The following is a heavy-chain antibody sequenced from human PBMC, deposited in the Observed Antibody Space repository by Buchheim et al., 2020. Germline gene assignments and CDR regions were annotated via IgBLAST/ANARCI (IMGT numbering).Heavy chain of an antibody. CDR2: IYYSGST. V-gene: IGHV4-59*08. Sequence: QVQLQESGPGLVKPSETLSLTCTVSGGSISSYYWSWIRQPPGKGLEWIGYIYYSGSTNYNPSLKSRVTISVDTSKNQFSLKLSSVTAADTAVYYCARGGDYYDSSGYYRLFDYWGQGTL. CDR3: ARGGDYYDSSGYYRLFDY. CDR1: GGSISSYY. J-gene: IGHJ4*02. D-gene: IGHD3-22*01.